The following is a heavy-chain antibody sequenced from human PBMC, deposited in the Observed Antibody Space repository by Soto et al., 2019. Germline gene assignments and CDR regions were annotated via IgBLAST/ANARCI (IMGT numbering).Heavy chain of an antibody. D-gene: IGHD6-25*01. CDR3: MRRHSLFSGSVPSDYFDC. CDR1: GYNFANNW. V-gene: IGHV5-51*01. CDR2: IDPSDSDT. J-gene: IGHJ4*02. Sequence: GESLKISCRGSGYNFANNWIAWVRQMPGEGLEWMGIIDPSDSDTKYSPSFQGQVTISADKSVSTAYLQWSSLKASDTALYYCMRRHSLFSGSVPSDYFDCWGQGTQVTVSS.